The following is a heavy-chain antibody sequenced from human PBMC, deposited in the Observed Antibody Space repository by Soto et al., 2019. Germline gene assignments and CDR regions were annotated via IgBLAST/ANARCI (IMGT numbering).Heavy chain of an antibody. CDR2: IYYSGST. CDR3: ARDRETHNWFDP. Sequence: PSETLSLTCTVSGGSISSGGYYWSWIRQHPGKGLEWIGYIYYSGSTYYNPSLKSRVTISVDTSKNQFSLKLSSVTAADTAVYYCARDRETHNWFDPWGQGTLVTVSS. CDR1: GGSISSGGYY. V-gene: IGHV4-31*03. J-gene: IGHJ5*02.